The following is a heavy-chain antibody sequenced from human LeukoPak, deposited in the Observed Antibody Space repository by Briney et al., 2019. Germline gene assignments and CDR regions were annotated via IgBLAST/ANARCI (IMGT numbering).Heavy chain of an antibody. V-gene: IGHV4-34*01. J-gene: IGHJ6*03. CDR1: GGSFSGYY. D-gene: IGHD5-18*01. CDR2: INHSGST. CDR3: ARGGASYGYYYYYYYYMDV. Sequence: KPSETLSLTCAVYGGSFSGYYWSWIRQPPGKGLEWIGEINHSGSTNYNPSLKSRVTISVDTSKNQFSLKLSSVTAADTAVYYCARGGASYGYYYYYYYYMDVWGKGTTVTVSS.